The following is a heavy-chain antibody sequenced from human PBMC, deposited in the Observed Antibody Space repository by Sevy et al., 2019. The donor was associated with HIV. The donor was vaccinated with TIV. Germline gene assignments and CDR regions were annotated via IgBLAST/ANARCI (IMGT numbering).Heavy chain of an antibody. Sequence: ASVKVSCKASGYTFTSYRIYWVRQAPGQGLEWMGWVSAHNGDTNYVQKVQGRVAMTTDTSTGTAYMELRSLTSDDTAVYYWARAYCSGGSCYSLAYWGQGSLVTVSS. J-gene: IGHJ4*02. D-gene: IGHD2-15*01. CDR1: GYTFTSYR. CDR2: VSAHNGDT. V-gene: IGHV1-18*01. CDR3: ARAYCSGGSCYSLAY.